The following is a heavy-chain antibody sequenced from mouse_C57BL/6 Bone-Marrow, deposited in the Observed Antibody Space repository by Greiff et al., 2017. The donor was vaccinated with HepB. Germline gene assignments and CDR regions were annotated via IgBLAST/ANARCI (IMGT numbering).Heavy chain of an antibody. CDR3: ARAPSYYGSSYEYFDV. J-gene: IGHJ1*03. Sequence: QVHVKQPGAELVKPGASVKLSCKASGYTFTSYWMQWVKQRPGQGLEWIGEIDPSDSYTNYNQKFKGKATLTVDTSSSTAYMQLSSLTSEDSAVYYCARAPSYYGSSYEYFDVWGTGTTVTVSS. CDR2: IDPSDSYT. D-gene: IGHD1-1*01. V-gene: IGHV1-50*01. CDR1: GYTFTSYW.